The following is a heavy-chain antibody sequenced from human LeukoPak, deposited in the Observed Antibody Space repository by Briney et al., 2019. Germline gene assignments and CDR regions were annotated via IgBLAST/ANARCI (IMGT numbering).Heavy chain of an antibody. J-gene: IGHJ5*02. V-gene: IGHV4-34*01. D-gene: IGHD2-2*01. Sequence: SETLSLTCAVYGGSFSGYYWSWVRQPPGKGLEWIGEASHTGITNYNPSLKSRVTISVDTSKNQFSLKLSSVTAADTAVYYCARGVCSSTSCYFFASRYNWFDPWGQGTLGTVSS. CDR2: ASHTGIT. CDR3: ARGVCSSTSCYFFASRYNWFDP. CDR1: GGSFSGYY.